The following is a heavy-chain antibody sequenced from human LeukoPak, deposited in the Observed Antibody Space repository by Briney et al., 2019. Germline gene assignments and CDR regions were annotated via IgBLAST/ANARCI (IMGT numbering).Heavy chain of an antibody. D-gene: IGHD3-10*02. CDR2: ITSDSSVI. CDR1: GITFSTYS. Sequence: GGSLRLSCAASGITFSTYSMNWVRQAPGKGLEWVAYITSDSSVIYYADSVKGRFTISRGNAKNSLYLQMNSLRAEDTAVYYCAELGITMIGGVWGKGTTVTISS. V-gene: IGHV3-48*04. J-gene: IGHJ6*04. CDR3: AELGITMIGGV.